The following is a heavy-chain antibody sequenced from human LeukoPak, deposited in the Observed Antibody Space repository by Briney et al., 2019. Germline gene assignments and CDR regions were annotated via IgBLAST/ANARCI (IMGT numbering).Heavy chain of an antibody. CDR1: GGAFSRHS. J-gene: IGHJ4*02. V-gene: IGHV1-69*01. CDR2: IIPIFGTA. CDR3: AREGPKGRDY. Sequence: GASVKVSLKASGGAFSRHSYSWGRPGPGQRGVWMGGIIPIFGTANYAQKFQGRVTITADESTSTAYMELSSLRSEDTAVYYCAREGPKGRDYWGQGTLVTVSS.